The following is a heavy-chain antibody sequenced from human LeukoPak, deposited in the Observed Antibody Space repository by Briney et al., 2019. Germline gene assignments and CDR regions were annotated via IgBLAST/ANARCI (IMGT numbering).Heavy chain of an antibody. V-gene: IGHV3-7*01. D-gene: IGHD2-8*01. CDR2: IKHDGSEK. CDR3: ALAPNSNWFDF. J-gene: IGHJ5*01. CDR1: GFTFSSYW. Sequence: GGSLRLSCAASGFTFSSYWMSWVRQAPGKGLEWVANIKHDGSEKYYVDSVKGRFTISRDNAKNSLYLQMNSLRAEDTAVYYCALAPNSNWFDFWGPGTLVTVSS.